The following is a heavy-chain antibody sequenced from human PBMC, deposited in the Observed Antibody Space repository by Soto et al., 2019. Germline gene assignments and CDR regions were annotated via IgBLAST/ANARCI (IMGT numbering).Heavy chain of an antibody. J-gene: IGHJ6*02. CDR2: IIPIFGST. D-gene: IGHD3-3*01. V-gene: IGHV1-69*12. Sequence: QVQLVQSGAEVKKPGSSVKVSCKASGGTFSSYAISWVRQAPGQGLEWMGGIIPIFGSTNYAQKFQGRVTITADESTRTADMELSSLRSEATAVYYCARGGLRFLDCAMDVWGQGTTVTVSS. CDR3: ARGGLRFLDCAMDV. CDR1: GGTFSSYA.